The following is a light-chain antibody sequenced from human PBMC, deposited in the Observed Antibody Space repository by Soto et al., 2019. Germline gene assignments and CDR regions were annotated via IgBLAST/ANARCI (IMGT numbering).Light chain of an antibody. Sequence: DIVLTQTPLSLVVTLGQPASISCKSSQSLAFRDGNIYLNWLQQRPGQPPRLLIYKTSNRFSGGPGRFGVSSAWTGFTLSISTGEAEDVGVAYCVEAYLLPHAFGQGTKVDIK. J-gene: IGKJ1*01. V-gene: IGKV2-24*01. CDR3: VEAYLLPHA. CDR2: KTS. CDR1: QSLAFRDGNIY.